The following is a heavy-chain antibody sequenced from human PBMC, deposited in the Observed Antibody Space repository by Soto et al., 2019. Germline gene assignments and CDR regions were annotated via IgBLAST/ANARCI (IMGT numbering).Heavy chain of an antibody. V-gene: IGHV1-69*02. CDR2: IIPILGIA. D-gene: IGHD6-19*01. CDR3: ARSDSSGGFGFDY. Sequence: QVQLVQSGAEVKKPGSSVKVSCKASGGTFSSYTISWVRQAPGQGLEWMGRIIPILGIANYAQKFQGRVTMAADKSTSTAYMELSSLRSEDTAVYYCARSDSSGGFGFDYWGQGTLVTFSS. CDR1: GGTFSSYT. J-gene: IGHJ4*02.